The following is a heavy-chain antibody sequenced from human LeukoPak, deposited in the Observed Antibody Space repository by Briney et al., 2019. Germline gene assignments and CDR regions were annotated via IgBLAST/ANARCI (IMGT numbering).Heavy chain of an antibody. D-gene: IGHD2-15*01. V-gene: IGHV3-30-3*01. J-gene: IGHJ4*02. Sequence: GRSLRLSCAASGFTFSSYAMHWVRQAPGKGLEWVAVISYDGSNKYYADSVKGRFTISRDNSKNTLYLQMNSLRAEDTAVYYCARHYCSGGSCYLDYWGQGTLVTVSS. CDR1: GFTFSSYA. CDR3: ARHYCSGGSCYLDY. CDR2: ISYDGSNK.